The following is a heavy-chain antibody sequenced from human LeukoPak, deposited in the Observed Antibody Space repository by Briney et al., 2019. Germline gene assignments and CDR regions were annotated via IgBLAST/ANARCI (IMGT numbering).Heavy chain of an antibody. J-gene: IGHJ4*02. CDR3: AKDYYDSSGYPFDY. D-gene: IGHD3-22*01. CDR2: ISGSGGST. Sequence: GGSLRLSCAASGFTFSSYAMSWVRQAPGKGVGWVSAISGSGGSTYYADSVKGRFTISRDNSKNTLYLQMNSLRAEDTAVYYCAKDYYDSSGYPFDYWGQGTLVTVSP. V-gene: IGHV3-23*01. CDR1: GFTFSSYA.